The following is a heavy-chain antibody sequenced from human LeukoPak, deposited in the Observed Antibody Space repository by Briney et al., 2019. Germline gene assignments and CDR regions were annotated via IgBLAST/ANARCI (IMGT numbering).Heavy chain of an antibody. Sequence: GGSLRLSCVASGFTFSKHPMSWVRQAPGNGLELVSAINERGDITKYADSVMRRFTISRDNSKTTVSLQMDSLRADDTALYYCAKMRGMPREAYHFDHWGRGTLLAVSS. CDR1: GFTFSKHP. CDR3: AKMRGMPREAYHFDH. J-gene: IGHJ4*02. V-gene: IGHV3-23*01. CDR2: INERGDIT. D-gene: IGHD3-16*01.